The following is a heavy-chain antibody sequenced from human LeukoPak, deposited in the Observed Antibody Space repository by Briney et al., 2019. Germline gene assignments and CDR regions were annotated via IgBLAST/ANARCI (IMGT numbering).Heavy chain of an antibody. CDR2: ISAYNGNT. D-gene: IGHD1-14*01. J-gene: IGHJ6*03. V-gene: IGHV1-18*01. Sequence: ASVKVSCKASGYAFTSYGISWVRQAPGQGLEWMGWISAYNGNTNYAQKLQGRVTITTDTSTSTAYMELRSLRSDDTAVYYCARDYRPNYYYYMDVWGKGTTVTVSS. CDR3: ARDYRPNYYYYMDV. CDR1: GYAFTSYG.